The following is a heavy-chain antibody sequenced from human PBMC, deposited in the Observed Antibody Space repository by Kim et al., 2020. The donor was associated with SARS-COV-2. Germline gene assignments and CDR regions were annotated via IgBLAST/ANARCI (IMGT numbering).Heavy chain of an antibody. V-gene: IGHV4-59*01. CDR2: IYYSGST. Sequence: SETLSLTCTVSGGSISSYYWSWIRQPPGKGLEWIGYIYYSGSTNYNPSLKSRVSISVDTSTNQFSLQLSSVTAADTAAYYCSRRRLGSSGWFDYWGQGTL. D-gene: IGHD6-19*01. CDR3: SRRRLGSSGWFDY. CDR1: GGSISSYY. J-gene: IGHJ4*02.